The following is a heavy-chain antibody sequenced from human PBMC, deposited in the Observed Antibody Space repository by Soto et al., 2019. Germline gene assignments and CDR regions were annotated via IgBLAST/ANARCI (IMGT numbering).Heavy chain of an antibody. V-gene: IGHV3-23*01. CDR1: GFTFGNYA. CDR2: ISDPGTST. CDR3: AKSLVTPSDAFDL. Sequence: GGSLRLSCAASGFTFGNYAMNWVRQAPGKGLEWISSISDPGTSTYYANSVKGRFSMSRDNSKNTLFLQMNRLRADDTAVYFCAKSLVTPSDAFDLWGRGTLVTVS. J-gene: IGHJ3*01. D-gene: IGHD2-21*02.